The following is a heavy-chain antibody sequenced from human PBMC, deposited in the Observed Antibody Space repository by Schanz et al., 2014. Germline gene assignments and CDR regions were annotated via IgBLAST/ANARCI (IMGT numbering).Heavy chain of an antibody. CDR1: GFSFGNYG. V-gene: IGHV3-48*04. D-gene: IGHD1-26*01. J-gene: IGHJ4*02. Sequence: EVQLLESGGGLVQPGGSLRLSCEASGFSFGNYGMSWVRQAPGKGLEWVSYIRSSSTPIYYADSVKGRFTISRDNAKNSLYLQMNGLRAEDTAVYYCARSRSGFYFDYWGQGTLVTVSS. CDR3: ARSRSGFYFDY. CDR2: IRSSSTPI.